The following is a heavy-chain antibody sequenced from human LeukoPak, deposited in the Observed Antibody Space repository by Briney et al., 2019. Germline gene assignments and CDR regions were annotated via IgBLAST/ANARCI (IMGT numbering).Heavy chain of an antibody. CDR2: INHSGST. CDR3: ARGPHGNYYDSSGYFDC. CDR1: GGSFSGYY. D-gene: IGHD3-22*01. V-gene: IGHV4-34*01. J-gene: IGHJ4*02. Sequence: SETLSLTCAVYGGSFSGYYWSWIRQPPGKGLEWIGEINHSGSTNYNPSLKSRVTISVDTSKNQFSLKLSSVTAADTAVYYCARGPHGNYYDSSGYFDCWGQGTLVTVSS.